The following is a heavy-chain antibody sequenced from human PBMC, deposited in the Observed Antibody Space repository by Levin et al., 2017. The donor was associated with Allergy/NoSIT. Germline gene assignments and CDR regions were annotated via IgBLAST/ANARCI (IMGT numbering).Heavy chain of an antibody. CDR2: ISSTFEI. CDR3: ARDKDWAFDY. J-gene: IGHJ4*02. Sequence: SCAASEFMFRSYSMNWIRQAPGKGLEWISYISSTFEIWYADSVRGRFTISRDNAKDSLYLQMNSLRDGDTAVYFCARDKDWAFDYWGKGTLVTVSS. CDR1: EFMFRSYS. V-gene: IGHV3-48*02. D-gene: IGHD3/OR15-3a*01.